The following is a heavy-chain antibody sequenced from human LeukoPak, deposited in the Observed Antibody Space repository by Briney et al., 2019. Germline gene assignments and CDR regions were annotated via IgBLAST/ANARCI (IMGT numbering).Heavy chain of an antibody. J-gene: IGHJ3*02. CDR3: ARDGAAAVAFDI. CDR2: IYYSGST. CDR1: GGSISSYY. Sequence: SETLSLTCTVSGGSISSYYWSWIRQPPGKGLEWIGFIYYSGSTHYNPSLKSRLTISLDTSKHQFSLKLSSVTAADTAVYYCARDGAAAVAFDIWGQGTMVTVSS. D-gene: IGHD6-13*01. V-gene: IGHV4-59*12.